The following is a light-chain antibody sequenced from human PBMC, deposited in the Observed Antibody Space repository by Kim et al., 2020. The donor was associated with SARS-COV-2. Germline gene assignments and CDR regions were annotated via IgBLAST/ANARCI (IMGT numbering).Light chain of an antibody. J-gene: IGLJ7*01. CDR3: ATWDDSLSTPV. V-gene: IGLV1-47*01. Sequence: VQRVTISCSGSSFNIGNNYVCWYQQLSGMAPKLLVYRTSQRPSGVPDRFSGSKSGSSASLAIGGLRSEDEADYYCATWDDSLSTPVFGGGTQLTVL. CDR1: SFNIGNNY. CDR2: RTS.